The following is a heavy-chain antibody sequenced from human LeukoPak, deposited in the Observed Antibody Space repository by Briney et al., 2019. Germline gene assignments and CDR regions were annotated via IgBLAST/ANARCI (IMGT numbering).Heavy chain of an antibody. CDR3: AADAVALRAFDY. J-gene: IGHJ4*02. Sequence: ASVKVSCKASGYTFTSYDINWVRQARGQRLEWIGWIVVGSGNTNYAQKFQERVTITRDMSTSTAYMELSSLRSEDTAVYYCAADAVALRAFDYWGQGTLVTVSS. V-gene: IGHV1-58*02. CDR1: GYTFTSYD. CDR2: IVVGSGNT. D-gene: IGHD5-12*01.